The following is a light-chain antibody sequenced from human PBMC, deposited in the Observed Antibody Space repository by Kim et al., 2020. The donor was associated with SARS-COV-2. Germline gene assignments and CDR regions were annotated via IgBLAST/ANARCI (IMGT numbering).Light chain of an antibody. CDR2: EDN. J-gene: IGLJ2*01. V-gene: IGLV6-57*03. Sequence: GKTVTISGTRSRGSSASNYVQWYQQRPGRAPTTVIYEDNKRPSGVPDRFSGSIDSSSNSASLTISGLKTEDEADYYCQSYDSSNQVFGGGTQLTVL. CDR1: RGSSASNY. CDR3: QSYDSSNQV.